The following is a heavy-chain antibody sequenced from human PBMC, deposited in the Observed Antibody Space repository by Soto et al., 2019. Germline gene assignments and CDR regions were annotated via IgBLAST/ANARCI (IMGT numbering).Heavy chain of an antibody. CDR1: GFTVSSNY. D-gene: IGHD4-17*01. CDR3: AGGGSYGGNSEGEIDY. V-gene: IGHV3-66*01. CDR2: IYSGGTT. Sequence: EVQLVESGGGLVQPGGSLRLSCAASGFTVSSNYMSWVRQAPGKGLEWVSVIYSGGTTYYADSVKGRFTISRDNSKNTLYPQMNSLRAEDTAVYYWAGGGSYGGNSEGEIDYWGQGTLVTVSS. J-gene: IGHJ4*02.